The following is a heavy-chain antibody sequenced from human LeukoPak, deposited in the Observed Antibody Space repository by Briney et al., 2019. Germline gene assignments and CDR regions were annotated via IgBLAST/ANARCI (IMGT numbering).Heavy chain of an antibody. CDR2: IYYSGST. D-gene: IGHD5-12*01. CDR1: GGSISSYY. Sequence: SETLSLTCTVSGGSISSYYWNWIRQPPGKGLEWIGYIYYSGSTNYNPSFKSRVTISVDTSKNQFSLKLSSVTAADTAVYYCARDAVGYYFDYWGQGTLVTASS. V-gene: IGHV4-59*01. J-gene: IGHJ4*02. CDR3: ARDAVGYYFDY.